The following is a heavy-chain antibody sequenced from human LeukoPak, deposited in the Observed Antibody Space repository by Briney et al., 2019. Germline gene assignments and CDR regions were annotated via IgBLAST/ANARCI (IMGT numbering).Heavy chain of an antibody. D-gene: IGHD4-17*01. V-gene: IGHV3-23*01. Sequence: GGSLRLSCAASGFTFNSYAMSWVRQAPGRGLEWVSGISGSGDPTNYADSVKGRFTISRDNAKNSLYLQMNSLRAEDTAVYYCARDTVTTGPFDYWGQGTLVTVSS. CDR3: ARDTVTTGPFDY. CDR2: ISGSGDPT. J-gene: IGHJ4*02. CDR1: GFTFNSYA.